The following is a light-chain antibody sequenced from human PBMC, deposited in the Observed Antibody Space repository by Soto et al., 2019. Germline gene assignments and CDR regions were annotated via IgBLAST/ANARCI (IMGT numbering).Light chain of an antibody. J-gene: IGKJ4*01. CDR3: LRHDSYPLT. CDR1: QGNRKD. CDR2: AAS. V-gene: IGKV1-17*02. Sequence: DIQMTQSPSSLSASVGDRVASTCRTSQGNRKDLQWYQQKPGKAPKRLIYAASSLQSGVPSRFSGSGSGTEFHLTSSNVHPEDFGTYYCLRHDSYPLTLGGGTQVQIK.